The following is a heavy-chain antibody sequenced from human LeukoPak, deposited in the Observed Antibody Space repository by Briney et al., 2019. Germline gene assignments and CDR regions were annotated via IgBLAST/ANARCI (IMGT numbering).Heavy chain of an antibody. CDR1: GFTFSSYP. D-gene: IGHD5-12*01. V-gene: IGHV3-30-3*01. Sequence: GGSLRLSCAASGFTFSSYPMHWVRQAPGKGLEWVTLISYDGSNEYYADSVKGRFTISRDNSKNTLYLQMNSLRGEDTAGYYCARGYTHGSATFDYWGQGILVTVSS. J-gene: IGHJ4*02. CDR3: ARGYTHGSATFDY. CDR2: ISYDGSNE.